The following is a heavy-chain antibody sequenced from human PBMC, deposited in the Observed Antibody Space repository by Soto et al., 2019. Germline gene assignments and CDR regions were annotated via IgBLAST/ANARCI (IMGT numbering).Heavy chain of an antibody. V-gene: IGHV3-23*01. CDR1: GFTFSSYA. CDR3: AKEGRIYCGGDCYCDY. CDR2: IRGSGGST. J-gene: IGHJ4*02. Sequence: EVQLLESGGGLVQPGGSLRLSCAASGFTFSSYAMSWVRQAPGKGLEWVSAIRGSGGSTYYADSVKGRFTISRDNSKNTLYLQMNSLRAGDTAVYYCAKEGRIYCGGDCYCDYWGQGTLVTVSS. D-gene: IGHD2-21*02.